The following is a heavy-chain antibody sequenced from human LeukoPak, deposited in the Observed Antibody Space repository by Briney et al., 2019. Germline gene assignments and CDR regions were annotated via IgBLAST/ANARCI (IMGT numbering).Heavy chain of an antibody. D-gene: IGHD6-13*01. CDR1: GFTFSDHY. CDR2: ISSHGSSI. Sequence: GGSLRLSCAASGFTFSDHYMSWIRQAPGKGLEWISYISSHGSSIYYADSVKGRFTISRDNAKNSVYLQMNSLRAEDTAVYYCATKDSSNWFLDFDYWGQGTLVTVSS. J-gene: IGHJ4*02. V-gene: IGHV3-11*01. CDR3: ATKDSSNWFLDFDY.